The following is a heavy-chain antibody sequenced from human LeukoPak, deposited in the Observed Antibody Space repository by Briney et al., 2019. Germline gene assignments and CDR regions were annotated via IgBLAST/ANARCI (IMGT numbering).Heavy chain of an antibody. CDR3: AREREGWGYGDYVHALDI. J-gene: IGHJ3*02. CDR1: GYTFTSYG. Sequence: ASVKVSCKASGYTFTSYGISWVRQAPGQGLEWMGWISAYNGNTNYAQKLQGRVTMTTDTSTSTAYMELRSLRSDDTAVYYCAREREGWGYGDYVHALDIWGQGTMVTVSS. D-gene: IGHD4-17*01. CDR2: ISAYNGNT. V-gene: IGHV1-18*01.